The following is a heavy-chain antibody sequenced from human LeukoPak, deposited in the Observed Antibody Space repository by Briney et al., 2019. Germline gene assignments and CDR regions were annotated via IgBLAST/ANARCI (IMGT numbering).Heavy chain of an antibody. D-gene: IGHD3-9*01. Sequence: GASVKVSCKASGYTFTSYDINWVRQATGQGLEWMGWMNPNSGNTGYAQKFQGRVTITRNTSISTAYMELSSLRSEDTAVYYCARVTYDTLVGYYYYYYMDVWGKGTTVTISS. CDR3: ARVTYDTLVGYYYYYYMDV. J-gene: IGHJ6*03. CDR2: MNPNSGNT. V-gene: IGHV1-8*03. CDR1: GYTFTSYD.